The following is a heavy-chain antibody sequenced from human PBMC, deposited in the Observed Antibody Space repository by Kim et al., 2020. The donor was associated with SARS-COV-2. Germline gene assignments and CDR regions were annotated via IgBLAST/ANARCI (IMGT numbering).Heavy chain of an antibody. CDR2: ISYDGSNK. CDR1: GFTFSSYG. CDR3: ARGVAVAGMSWFDP. Sequence: GGSLRLSCAASGFTFSSYGMHWVRQAPGKGLEWVAVISYDGSNKYYADSVKGRFTISRDNSKNTLYLQMNSLRAEDTAVYYCARGVAVAGMSWFDPWGQGTLITVSS. D-gene: IGHD6-19*01. V-gene: IGHV3-33*05. J-gene: IGHJ5*02.